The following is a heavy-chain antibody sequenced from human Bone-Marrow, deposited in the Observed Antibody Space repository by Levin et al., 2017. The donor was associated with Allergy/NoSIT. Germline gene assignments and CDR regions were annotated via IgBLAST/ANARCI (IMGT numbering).Heavy chain of an antibody. CDR3: ARKYNYAFDY. V-gene: IGHV3-48*02. CDR2: ISVDSSAI. D-gene: IGHD1-1*01. CDR1: GFSFSAYT. Sequence: GGSLRLSCAASGFSFSAYTMNWVRQAPGKGLECLSYISVDSSAIDYADSVKGRFTISRDNAKKLLYLQMNSLRDEDAAVYYCARKYNYAFDYWGQGSLVTVSS. J-gene: IGHJ4*02.